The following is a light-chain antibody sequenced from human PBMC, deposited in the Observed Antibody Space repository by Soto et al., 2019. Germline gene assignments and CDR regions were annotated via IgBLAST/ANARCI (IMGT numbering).Light chain of an antibody. CDR2: KAS. CDR1: QSISDW. CDR3: QQSYSTPET. J-gene: IGKJ1*01. V-gene: IGKV1-5*03. Sequence: DIQITQSPSTLSTSVGDRVTITCRASQSISDWLAWYQQKPGKAPKLLIYKASSLESGVPSRFSGSGYGTEFTLTISGLQPDDFATYYCQQSYSTPETFGQGTKVDIK.